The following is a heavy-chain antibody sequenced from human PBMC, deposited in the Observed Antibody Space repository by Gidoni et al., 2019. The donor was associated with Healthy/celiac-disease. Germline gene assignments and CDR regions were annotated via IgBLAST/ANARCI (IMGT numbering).Heavy chain of an antibody. Sequence: EVQLVESGGGLVQPGGSLKLSCAASGFTFSVSAMHWVRQASGKGLGGVGRIRSKANSYATAYAAAVKGRFTISRDDSKNTAYLQMNSLKTEDTAVYYCTRNGALDGRIFSYWGQGTLVTVSS. CDR1: GFTFSVSA. J-gene: IGHJ4*02. CDR2: IRSKANSYAT. D-gene: IGHD2-15*01. V-gene: IGHV3-73*01. CDR3: TRNGALDGRIFSY.